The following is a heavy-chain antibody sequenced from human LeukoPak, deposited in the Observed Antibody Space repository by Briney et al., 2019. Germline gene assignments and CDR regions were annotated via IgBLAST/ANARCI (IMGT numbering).Heavy chain of an antibody. CDR1: GGSISSYY. Sequence: SETLSLTCTVSGGSISSYYWSWIRQPAGKGLEWIGRIYTSGSTNYNPSLKSRVTMSVDTSKNQFSLKLSSVTAADTAVYYFARETMVRGVRKNYYYYYMDVWGKGTTVTISS. D-gene: IGHD3-10*01. CDR3: ARETMVRGVRKNYYYYYMDV. V-gene: IGHV4-4*07. J-gene: IGHJ6*03. CDR2: IYTSGST.